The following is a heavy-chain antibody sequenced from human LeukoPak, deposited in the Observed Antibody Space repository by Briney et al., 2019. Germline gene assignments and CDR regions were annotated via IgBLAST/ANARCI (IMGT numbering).Heavy chain of an antibody. CDR1: GGSISSSSYY. J-gene: IGHJ6*03. D-gene: IGHD1-26*01. CDR2: IYYSGST. V-gene: IGHV4-39*01. Sequence: SETLSLTCTVSGGSISSSSYYWGWIRQPPGKGLEWIGSIYYSGSTYYNPSLKSRVTISVDTSKNQFSLKLSSVTAADTAVYYCARPDSGGYSGYYYMDVWGKGTTVTVSS. CDR3: ARPDSGGYSGYYYMDV.